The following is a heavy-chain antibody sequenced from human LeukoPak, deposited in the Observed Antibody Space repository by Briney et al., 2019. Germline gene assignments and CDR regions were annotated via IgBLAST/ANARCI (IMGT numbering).Heavy chain of an antibody. CDR2: IWYDGSNK. V-gene: IGHV3-33*01. CDR3: AREVCGGDRPFDY. CDR1: GFSFSSYG. Sequence: PGRSLRLSCAASGFSFSSYGMHWVRQAPGKGLKWVAVIWYDGSNKYYADSVKGRFTISRDNSKNTLYLQMNSLRAEDTAVYYCAREVCGGDRPFDYWGQGTLVTVSS. D-gene: IGHD2-21*02. J-gene: IGHJ4*02.